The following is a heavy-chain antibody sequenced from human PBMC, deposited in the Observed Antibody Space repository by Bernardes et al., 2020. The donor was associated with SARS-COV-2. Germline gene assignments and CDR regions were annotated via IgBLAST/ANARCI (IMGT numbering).Heavy chain of an antibody. CDR3: ASFSAIAAAGYDY. V-gene: IGHV4-34*01. CDR1: GGSFSGYY. D-gene: IGHD6-13*01. Sequence: SETLSLTCAVYGGSFSGYYWSWIRQPPGTGLEWIGEINHSGSTNYIPSLKSRVTISVDTSKNQFSLKLSSVTAADTAVYYCASFSAIAAAGYDYWGQVTLVTVSS. J-gene: IGHJ4*02. CDR2: INHSGST.